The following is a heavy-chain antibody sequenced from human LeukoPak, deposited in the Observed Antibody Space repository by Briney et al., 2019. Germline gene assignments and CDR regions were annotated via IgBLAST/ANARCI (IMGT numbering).Heavy chain of an antibody. Sequence: GSLRLSCAASGFTFSNAWMSWVRQAPGKGLEWVAVISYDGSNKYYADSVKGRFTISRDNSKNTLYLHMNSLRAEDTAVYYCAKDRGVWFGEFGLFDYWGQGTLVTVSS. CDR3: AKDRGVWFGEFGLFDY. CDR2: ISYDGSNK. D-gene: IGHD3-10*01. V-gene: IGHV3-30*18. CDR1: GFTFSNAW. J-gene: IGHJ4*02.